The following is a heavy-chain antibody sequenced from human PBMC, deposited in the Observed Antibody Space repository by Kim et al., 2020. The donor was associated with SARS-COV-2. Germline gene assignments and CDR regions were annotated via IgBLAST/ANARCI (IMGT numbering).Heavy chain of an antibody. CDR2: IKSDGSSI. CDR3: AKDGGGSLDY. J-gene: IGHJ4*02. V-gene: IGHV3-74*01. Sequence: PGGSLRLSCAASGFTFSSYWMHWVRQAPGTGLVWVSNIKSDGSSIYYADSVKGRFTISRDNAKNTLYLQMNSLRAEDTAVYYCAKDGGGSLDYWGQGTLVTVSS. D-gene: IGHD1-26*01. CDR1: GFTFSSYW.